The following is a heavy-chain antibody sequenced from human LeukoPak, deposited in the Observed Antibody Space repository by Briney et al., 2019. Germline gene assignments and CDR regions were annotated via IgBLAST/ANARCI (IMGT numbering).Heavy chain of an antibody. CDR2: ISAYNGNT. D-gene: IGHD2-21*02. V-gene: IGHV1-18*01. CDR3: ARPEVRGDSGTWGC. CDR1: GYTFTSYG. J-gene: IGHJ4*02. Sequence: ASVKVSCKAAGYTFTSYGISWVRQAPGQGLEWMGWISAYNGNTNYAQKLQGRVTMTTDTSTSTASLELRSLRSDDTAVYYCARPEVRGDSGTWGCWGQGTLVTVSS.